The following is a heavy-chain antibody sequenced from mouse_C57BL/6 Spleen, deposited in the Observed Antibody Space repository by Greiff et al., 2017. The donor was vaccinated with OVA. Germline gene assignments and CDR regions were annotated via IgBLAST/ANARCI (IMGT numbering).Heavy chain of an antibody. CDR3: AGTAQVPFAY. CDR1: GYAFSSSW. V-gene: IGHV1-82*01. D-gene: IGHD3-2*02. J-gene: IGHJ3*01. Sequence: QVQLQQSGPELVKPGASVKISCKASGYAFSSSWMNWVKQRPGKGLEWIGRIYPGDGDTNYNGKFKGKATLTADKSSSTAYMQLSSLTSEDAAVYCCAGTAQVPFAYWGQGTLVTVSA. CDR2: IYPGDGDT.